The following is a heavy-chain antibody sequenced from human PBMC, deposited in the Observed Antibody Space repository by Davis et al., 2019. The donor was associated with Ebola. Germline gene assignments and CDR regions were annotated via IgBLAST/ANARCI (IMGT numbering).Heavy chain of an antibody. J-gene: IGHJ6*03. CDR1: GGSISSYY. D-gene: IGHD3-22*01. V-gene: IGHV4-59*12. CDR2: FYYSGST. CDR3: ARDLRYDSSGSDYYFYMDV. Sequence: PSETLSLTCTVSGGSISSYYWSWIRQPPGKGLEWIAYFYYSGSTNYNPSLKSRVTISVDTSKNQFSLNLYSVTAADTAVYYCARDLRYDSSGSDYYFYMDVWGKGTTVTVSS.